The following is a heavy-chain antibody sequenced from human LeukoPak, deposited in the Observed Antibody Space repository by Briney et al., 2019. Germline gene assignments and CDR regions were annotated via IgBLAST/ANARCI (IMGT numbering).Heavy chain of an antibody. Sequence: PGGSLRLSCAASGFTFSSYAMHWVRQAPGKGLEWVAVISYDGSNKYYADSVKGRFTISRDNSKDTLYLQMNSLRAEDTAVYYCARGGVLIVPSHWYFDLWGRGTLVTVSS. CDR3: ARGGVLIVPSHWYFDL. V-gene: IGHV3-30-3*01. CDR2: ISYDGSNK. D-gene: IGHD2-8*01. J-gene: IGHJ2*01. CDR1: GFTFSSYA.